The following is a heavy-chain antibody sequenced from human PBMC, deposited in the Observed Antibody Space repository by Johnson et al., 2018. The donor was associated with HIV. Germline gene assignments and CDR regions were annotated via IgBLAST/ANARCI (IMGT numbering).Heavy chain of an antibody. Sequence: QVQLVESGGGVVQPGRSLRLSCAASGFTFSSYAMHWVRQAPGKGLEWVAVISYDVSNKYCADSVKGRFTISRDNSKNTLYLQMNSLRAEDTAVYYCARDNEDIVLVGAFDIWGQGTMVTVSS. V-gene: IGHV3-30-3*01. CDR1: GFTFSSYA. CDR2: ISYDVSNK. D-gene: IGHD2-8*02. J-gene: IGHJ3*02. CDR3: ARDNEDIVLVGAFDI.